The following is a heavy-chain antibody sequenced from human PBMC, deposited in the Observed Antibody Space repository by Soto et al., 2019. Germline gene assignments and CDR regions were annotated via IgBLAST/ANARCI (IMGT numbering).Heavy chain of an antibody. CDR1: GYTFSGHY. CDR2: INANSGDT. J-gene: IGHJ4*02. D-gene: IGHD6-19*01. CDR3: ARGGALDGTSAPFNH. V-gene: IGHV1-2*02. Sequence: QVQLVQSGAEVKKPGASVRVSCKASGYTFSGHYMHWIRQAPGQGPEWLGWINANSGDTDRAPKFQDRLTMTRDTSISTAYMELSRLRSDDTAVYYCARGGALDGTSAPFNHWGQGPLVTVSS.